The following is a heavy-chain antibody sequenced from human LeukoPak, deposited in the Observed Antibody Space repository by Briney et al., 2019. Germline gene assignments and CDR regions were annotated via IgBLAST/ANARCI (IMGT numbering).Heavy chain of an antibody. Sequence: SETLSLTCTVSGGSISSDTYYWSWIRQPPGKGLEWIGYISYSGNTNYNSSLKSRVTISVDVSKNQFSLRLSSVTAADTAVYHCARLILSGSYLYYFDYWGQGTLVTVSS. CDR1: GGSISSDTYY. D-gene: IGHD1-26*01. J-gene: IGHJ4*02. V-gene: IGHV4-61*01. CDR2: ISYSGNT. CDR3: ARLILSGSYLYYFDY.